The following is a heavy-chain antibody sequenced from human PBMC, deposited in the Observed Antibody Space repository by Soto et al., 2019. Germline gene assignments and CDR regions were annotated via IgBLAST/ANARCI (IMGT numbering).Heavy chain of an antibody. Sequence: QVQLRESGPGLVKPSQTLSLTCTVSGGSINSGGYYWNWIRQHPGKGLEWIGYMYYSGSTYYNPFLRSRVIISADTSENHFSLKLSSVTAADTAVYFCARGYCQSGYSSSWVFDYWGQGTLVNVSS. J-gene: IGHJ4*02. CDR2: MYYSGST. V-gene: IGHV4-31*03. CDR3: ARGYCQSGYSSSWVFDY. CDR1: GGSINSGGYY. D-gene: IGHD6-13*01.